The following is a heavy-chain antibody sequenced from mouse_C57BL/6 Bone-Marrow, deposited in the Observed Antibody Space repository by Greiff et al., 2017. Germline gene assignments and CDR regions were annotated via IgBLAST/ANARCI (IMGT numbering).Heavy chain of an antibody. Sequence: EVQLVESGGGLVKPGGSLKLSCAASGFTFSSYTMSWVRQTPEKRLEWVATISGGGGNTYYPDSVKGRFTISRDNAKNTLYLQMSSLRSEVTTLYYGARHGCQTLQPWFAYWGQGALVTVSA. D-gene: IGHD6-1*01. CDR3: ARHGCQTLQPWFAY. V-gene: IGHV5-9*01. CDR2: ISGGGGNT. J-gene: IGHJ3*01. CDR1: GFTFSSYT.